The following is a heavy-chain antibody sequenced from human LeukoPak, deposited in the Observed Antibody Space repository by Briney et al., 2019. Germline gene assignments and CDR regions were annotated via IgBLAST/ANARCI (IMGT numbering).Heavy chain of an antibody. J-gene: IGHJ6*03. CDR1: GFTFSSYA. CDR3: AKDLTVTPYYMDV. D-gene: IGHD4-11*01. Sequence: GGSLRLSCAASGFTFSSYAMHWVRQAPGKGLEWVAVISYDGSNKYYADSVKGRFTISRDNSKNTLYLQMNSLRAEDTAVYYCAKDLTVTPYYMDVWGKGTTVTVSS. V-gene: IGHV3-30-3*01. CDR2: ISYDGSNK.